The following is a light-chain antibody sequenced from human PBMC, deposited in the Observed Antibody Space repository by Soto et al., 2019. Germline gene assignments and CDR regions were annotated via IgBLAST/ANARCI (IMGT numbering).Light chain of an antibody. CDR2: DVS. Sequence: QSALTQPASVSGSPGQSITISCTGTSSDVGGYNYVSWYQQHPGKAPKLMIYDVSNRPSGVSNRFAGSKSGNTASLTISGLQDEDEDDYYCSSYTSSTTVFGGGTKLTVL. V-gene: IGLV2-14*01. CDR1: SSDVGGYNY. CDR3: SSYTSSTTV. J-gene: IGLJ2*01.